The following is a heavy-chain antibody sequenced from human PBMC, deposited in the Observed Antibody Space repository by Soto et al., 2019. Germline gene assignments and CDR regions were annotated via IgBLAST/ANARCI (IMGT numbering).Heavy chain of an antibody. Sequence: GESLKISCKGSGYSFTSYWIGWVRQMPGKGLEWMGIIYPGDSDTRYSPSFQGQVTISADKSISTAYLQWSSLKASDTAMYYCARLDPDYYYFYGMEVWGQGTTVTVSS. J-gene: IGHJ6*02. CDR1: GYSFTSYW. V-gene: IGHV5-51*01. CDR2: IYPGDSDT. CDR3: ARLDPDYYYFYGMEV.